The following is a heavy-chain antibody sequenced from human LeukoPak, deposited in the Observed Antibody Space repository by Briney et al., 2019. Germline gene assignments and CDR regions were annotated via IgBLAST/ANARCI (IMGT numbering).Heavy chain of an antibody. CDR2: IYYSGST. J-gene: IGHJ6*03. CDR1: GGSISSYY. CDR3: ARTRSSWAYYYYYMDV. D-gene: IGHD6-13*01. Sequence: PSETLSLTCTVSGGSISSYYWSWIRQPPGKGLEWIGYIYYSGSTNYNPSLKSRGTISVDTSKNQFSLKLSSVTAADTAVYYCARTRSSWAYYYYYMDVWGKGTTVTVSS. V-gene: IGHV4-59*01.